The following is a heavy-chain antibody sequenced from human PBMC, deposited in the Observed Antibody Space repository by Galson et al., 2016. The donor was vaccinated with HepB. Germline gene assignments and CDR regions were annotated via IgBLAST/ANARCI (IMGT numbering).Heavy chain of an antibody. V-gene: IGHV4-31*03. J-gene: IGHJ4*02. CDR3: ARDTEYCTSTSCYGFGWYVDY. Sequence: TLSLTCTVSGGSISSGGFYWTWIRQHPGKGLEWIGYIYYSGTTYYNPSLKSRVTISVDTSKNQFSLKLSSVTAADTALYFCARDTEYCTSTSCYGFGWYVDYWGQGTLVTVSS. CDR2: IYYSGTT. CDR1: GGSISSGGFY. D-gene: IGHD2-2*01.